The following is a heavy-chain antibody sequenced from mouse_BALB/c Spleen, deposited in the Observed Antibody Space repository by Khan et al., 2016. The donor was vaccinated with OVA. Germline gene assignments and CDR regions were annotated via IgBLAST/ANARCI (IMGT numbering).Heavy chain of an antibody. V-gene: IGHV2-2*02. CDR1: GFSLSSNG. J-gene: IGHJ2*01. CDR2: IWSGGNT. D-gene: IGHD2-14*01. CDR3: ARNYRYFDY. Sequence: QVLLKQSGPGLVQPSQSLSITCTVSGFSLSSNGVHWVRQSPGNVLEWLGVIWSGGNTDYNAAFISRLSINKDNSKSQVFFKMNSLQANDTAIYYWARNYRYFDYWGQGTTLTVSS.